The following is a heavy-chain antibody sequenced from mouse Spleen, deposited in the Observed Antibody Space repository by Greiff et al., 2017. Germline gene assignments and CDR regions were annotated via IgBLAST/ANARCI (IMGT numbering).Heavy chain of an antibody. CDR3: ARRGYGSSFLFAY. D-gene: IGHD1-1*01. CDR1: GFTFSSYA. J-gene: IGHJ3*01. Sequence: EVRLVESGGGLVKPGGSLKLSCAASGFTFSSYAMSWVRQTPEKRLEWVATISSGGSYTYYPDSVKGRFTISRDNAKNTLYLQMSSLRSEDTAMYYCARRGYGSSFLFAYWGQGTLVTVSA. V-gene: IGHV5-9-1*01. CDR2: ISSGGSYT.